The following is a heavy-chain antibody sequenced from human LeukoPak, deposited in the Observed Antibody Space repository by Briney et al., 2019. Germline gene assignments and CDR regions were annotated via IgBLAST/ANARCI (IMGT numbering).Heavy chain of an antibody. CDR1: GGSISSYY. CDR3: AREPSANVVVVPAAWEDDY. V-gene: IGHV4-38-2*02. CDR2: IYHSGST. Sequence: SETLSLTCTVSGGSISSYYWGWIRQPPGKGLEWIGSIYHSGSTYYNPSLKSRVTISVDTSKNQFSLKLSSVTAADTAVYYCAREPSANVVVVPAAWEDDYWGQGTLVTVSS. D-gene: IGHD2-2*01. J-gene: IGHJ4*02.